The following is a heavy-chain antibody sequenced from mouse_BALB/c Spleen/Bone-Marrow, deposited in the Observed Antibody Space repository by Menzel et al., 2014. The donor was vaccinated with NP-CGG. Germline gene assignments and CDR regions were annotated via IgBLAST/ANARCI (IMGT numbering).Heavy chain of an antibody. J-gene: IGHJ3*01. CDR3: ARDVGYGNYFVY. D-gene: IGHD2-10*02. CDR1: GFTFSDFY. Sequence: EVQRVESGGGLVQPGDSLRLSCATSGFTFSDFYMEWVRQPPGKRLEWIAASRNKAKHYTTEYCASVKGRFIVSRDTSQSILYLQMNALRAEDTAIYYCARDVGYGNYFVYWGQGTLVTVSA. CDR2: SRNKAKHYTT. V-gene: IGHV7-1*02.